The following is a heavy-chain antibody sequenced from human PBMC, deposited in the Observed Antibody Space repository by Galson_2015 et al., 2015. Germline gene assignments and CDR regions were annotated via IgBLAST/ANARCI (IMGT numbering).Heavy chain of an antibody. D-gene: IGHD5-12*01. CDR3: ARDGYSIAEHAFDI. V-gene: IGHV3-20*01. J-gene: IGHJ3*02. Sequence: SLRLSCAASGFTFDDYGMSWVRQAPGKGLEWVSGINWNGGSTGYADSVKGRFTISRDNAKNSLYLQMNSLRAEDTALYHCARDGYSIAEHAFDIWGQGTMVTVSS. CDR1: GFTFDDYG. CDR2: INWNGGST.